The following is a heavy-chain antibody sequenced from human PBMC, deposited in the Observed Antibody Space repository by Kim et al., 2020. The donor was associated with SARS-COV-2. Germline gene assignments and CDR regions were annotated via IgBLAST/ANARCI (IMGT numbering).Heavy chain of an antibody. CDR2: ISWNSGSI. J-gene: IGHJ6*01. D-gene: IGHD3-10*01. Sequence: GGSLRLSCAASGFTFDDYAMHWVRQAPGKGLEWVSGISWNSGSIGYADSVKGRFTISRDNAKNSLYLQMTSLRAEDTALFYCATLWGITMVRGLPYYYG. CDR1: GFTFDDYA. V-gene: IGHV3-9*01. CDR3: ATLWGITMVRGLPYYYG.